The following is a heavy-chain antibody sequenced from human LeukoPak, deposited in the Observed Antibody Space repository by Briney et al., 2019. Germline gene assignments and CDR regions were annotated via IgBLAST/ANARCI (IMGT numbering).Heavy chain of an antibody. CDR3: VRVMLGSSKFFDL. J-gene: IGHJ2*01. CDR2: IRNKANCYSI. V-gene: IGHV3-72*01. CDR1: GFTFSHYY. D-gene: IGHD1-26*01. Sequence: PGGSLRLSCAGSGFTFSHYYIDWVRQAPGKGLEWVARIRNKANCYSIEYAASVKGRFTISRDDSKNSVYLQMNSLKSEDTADYYCVRVMLGSSKFFDLWGRGTLVTVSS.